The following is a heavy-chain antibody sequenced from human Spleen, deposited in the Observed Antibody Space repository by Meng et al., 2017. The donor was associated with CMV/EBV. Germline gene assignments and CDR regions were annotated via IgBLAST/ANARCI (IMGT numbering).Heavy chain of an antibody. CDR2: INPNSGGT. CDR3: AKDRNWYFDF. V-gene: IGHV1-2*02. J-gene: IGHJ2*01. CDR1: GYTFTGYY. Sequence: ASVKVSCKASGYTFTGYYMHWVRQAPGQGLEWMGWINPNSGGTNYAQKFQGRVTMTRDTSISTAYMELSRLRFDDTAVYFCAKDRNWYFDFWGRGTLVTVSS.